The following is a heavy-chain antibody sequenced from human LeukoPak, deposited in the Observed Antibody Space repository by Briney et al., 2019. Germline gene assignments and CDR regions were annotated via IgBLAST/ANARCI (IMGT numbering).Heavy chain of an antibody. CDR2: ISGSGVSGGNT. CDR3: AKARIIGPTRTSGFDY. D-gene: IGHD1-20*01. Sequence: PGGSLRLSCAASGFTFSSYAMSWVRQAPGKGLEWVSNISGSGVSGGNTYYADSVKGRFTISRDNSKNTLYLQMNSLRAEDTALYYCAKARIIGPTRTSGFDYGGQGTLVTVSS. CDR1: GFTFSSYA. V-gene: IGHV3-23*01. J-gene: IGHJ4*02.